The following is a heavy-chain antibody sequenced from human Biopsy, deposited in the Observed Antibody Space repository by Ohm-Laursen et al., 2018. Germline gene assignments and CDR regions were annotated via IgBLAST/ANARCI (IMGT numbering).Heavy chain of an antibody. V-gene: IGHV4-59*07. J-gene: IGHJ5*02. CDR1: GGSISGYY. D-gene: IGHD3-3*01. Sequence: PSDTLSLTCIVSGGSISGYYWTWIRQPPGKGLEWIGHVYNGGITNYNPSLKSRVTISKDTSKNQFSLQVNSVTAADTAVYYCARTPRDSFWSGSYKRGLWFDPWGQGTLVIVSS. CDR2: VYNGGIT. CDR3: ARTPRDSFWSGSYKRGLWFDP.